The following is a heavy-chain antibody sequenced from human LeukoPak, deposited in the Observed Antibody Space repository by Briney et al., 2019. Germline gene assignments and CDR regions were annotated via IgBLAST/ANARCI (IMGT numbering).Heavy chain of an antibody. V-gene: IGHV3-21*01. CDR2: ISSSSSYI. D-gene: IGHD1-1*01. CDR3: AREIEEHAFDI. CDR1: GFTFSSYS. Sequence: GGSLRLSCAASGFTFSSYSMNWVRQAPGKGLEWVSSISSSSSYIYYADSVKGRFTISRDNAKNSLYLQMNSLRAEDTAVYYCAREIEEHAFDIWGQGTMVTVSS. J-gene: IGHJ3*02.